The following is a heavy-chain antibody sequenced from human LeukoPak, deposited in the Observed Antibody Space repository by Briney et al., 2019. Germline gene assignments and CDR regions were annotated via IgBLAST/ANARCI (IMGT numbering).Heavy chain of an antibody. D-gene: IGHD3-22*01. CDR3: ARSSVLGDYYDSSGYYVGYDY. Sequence: APVKVSCKASGYTFTGYYMHWVRQAPGQGLEWMGWINPNSGGTNYAQKFQGWVTMTRDTSISTAYMELSRLRSDDTAVYYCARSSVLGDYYDSSGYYVGYDYWGQGTLVTVSS. J-gene: IGHJ4*02. CDR2: INPNSGGT. V-gene: IGHV1-2*04. CDR1: GYTFTGYY.